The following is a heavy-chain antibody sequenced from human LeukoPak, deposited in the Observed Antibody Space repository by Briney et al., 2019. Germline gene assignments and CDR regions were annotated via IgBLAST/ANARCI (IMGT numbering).Heavy chain of an antibody. CDR1: GGSISSGGYY. CDR3: ARSTDYYDSSGYHH. Sequence: SETLSLTCTVSGGSISSGGYYWSWIRQPPGKGLEWIGYIHYSGSTYYNPSLKSRVTISVDTSKNQFSLKLSSVTAADTAAYYCARSTDYYDSSGYHHWGQGTLVTVSS. CDR2: IHYSGST. V-gene: IGHV4-30-4*01. J-gene: IGHJ5*02. D-gene: IGHD3-22*01.